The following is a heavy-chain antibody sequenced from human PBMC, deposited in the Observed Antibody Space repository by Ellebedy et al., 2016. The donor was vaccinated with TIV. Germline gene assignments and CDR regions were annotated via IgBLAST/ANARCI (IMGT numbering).Heavy chain of an antibody. CDR3: ARIAPTAVTFDLYYFDY. Sequence: ASVKVSCKASGYTFTSFGISWLRQAPGQGLEWMGGIIGMFGTAKYEQKFQGRVTITADKSMSTAYMELSGLRSEDTAVYYCARIAPTAVTFDLYYFDYWGQGTLVTVSS. V-gene: IGHV1-69*06. CDR1: GYTFTSFG. J-gene: IGHJ4*02. CDR2: IIGMFGTA. D-gene: IGHD4-23*01.